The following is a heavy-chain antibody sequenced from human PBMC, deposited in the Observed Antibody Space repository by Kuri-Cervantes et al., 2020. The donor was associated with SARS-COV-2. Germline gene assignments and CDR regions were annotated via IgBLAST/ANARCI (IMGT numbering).Heavy chain of an antibody. CDR3: AKVGYCSSTSCYISYYFGY. V-gene: IGHV3-23*01. Sequence: GESLKISCAASGFSFRNYAMSWVRQAPGKGLEWVSGISGSGGTTYYPDSVEGRFTISRDNSKNTLHLRLNSLRAEDTAVYYCAKVGYCSSTSCYISYYFGYWGQGTLVTVSS. CDR2: ISGSGGTT. D-gene: IGHD2-2*02. CDR1: GFSFRNYA. J-gene: IGHJ4*02.